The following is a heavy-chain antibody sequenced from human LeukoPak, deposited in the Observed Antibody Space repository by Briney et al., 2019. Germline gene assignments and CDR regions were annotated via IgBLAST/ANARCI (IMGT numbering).Heavy chain of an antibody. J-gene: IGHJ4*02. CDR2: ITGSAT. Sequence: GGSLRLSCSASGITLSQYTLRWVRLAPGKGLEWVSCITGSATLYADFVKGRFTISRDNSRNTAYLQLNSLSVADTAIYYCATLYETHSDYWGQGTLVTVSS. V-gene: IGHV3-23*01. CDR3: ATLYETHSDY. CDR1: GITLSQYT. D-gene: IGHD2/OR15-2a*01.